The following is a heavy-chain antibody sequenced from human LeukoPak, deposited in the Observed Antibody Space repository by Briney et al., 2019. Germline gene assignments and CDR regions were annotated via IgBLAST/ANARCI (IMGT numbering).Heavy chain of an antibody. V-gene: IGHV3-21*01. J-gene: IGHJ4*02. CDR1: GFSFSTYW. CDR2: ITSSSNYI. CDR3: ARDLRL. Sequence: GGSLRLSCAASGFSFSTYWMSWVRQAPGKGLEWVSSITSSSNYIYYASSVRGRFTISRDNAKNSLYLQMNSLRAEDTAVYYCARDLRLWGQGTLDTVSS.